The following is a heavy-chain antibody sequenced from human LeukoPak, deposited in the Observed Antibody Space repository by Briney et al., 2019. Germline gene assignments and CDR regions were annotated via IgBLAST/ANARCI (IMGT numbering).Heavy chain of an antibody. J-gene: IGHJ1*01. CDR1: GGSISSSNW. D-gene: IGHD6-13*01. CDR2: IYHSGST. CDR3: ARKDSSSWYKYFQH. V-gene: IGHV4-4*02. Sequence: SGTLSLTCAVSGGSISSSNWWSWVRQPPGKGLEWVGEIYHSGSTNYNPSLESRVTISVDKSKNQFSLKLSSVTAADTAVYYCARKDSSSWYKYFQHWGQGTLVTVSS.